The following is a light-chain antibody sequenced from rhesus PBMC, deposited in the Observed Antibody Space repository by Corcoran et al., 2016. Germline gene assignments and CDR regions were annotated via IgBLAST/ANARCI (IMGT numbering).Light chain of an antibody. CDR3: LQDIQLPYS. V-gene: IGKV2-78*01. J-gene: IGKJ2*01. CDR1: QSLLHSNGYTY. CDR2: LGS. Sequence: DIVMTQTPLSLPVTPGEPASISCRSSQSLLHSNGYTYLFWYLQKPGQSPQLLIYLGSNRASGVPDRCRGSGSGTDCTLKISRVEAEDVGVYYCLQDIQLPYSFGQGTKVEIK.